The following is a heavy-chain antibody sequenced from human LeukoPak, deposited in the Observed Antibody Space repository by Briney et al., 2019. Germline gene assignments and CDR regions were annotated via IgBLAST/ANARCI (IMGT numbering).Heavy chain of an antibody. V-gene: IGHV3-23*01. J-gene: IGHJ4*02. CDR2: ISGSGGST. CDR1: GFTFSSYA. D-gene: IGHD2-8*01. CDR3: AKVLLQYCTNGVCAYFDY. Sequence: GGSLRLSCAASGFTFSSYAMSWVRQAPGKRLEWVSAISGSGGSTYYADSVKGRFTISRDNSRNTLYLQMNSLRAEDTAVYYCAKVLLQYCTNGVCAYFDYWGQGTLVTVSS.